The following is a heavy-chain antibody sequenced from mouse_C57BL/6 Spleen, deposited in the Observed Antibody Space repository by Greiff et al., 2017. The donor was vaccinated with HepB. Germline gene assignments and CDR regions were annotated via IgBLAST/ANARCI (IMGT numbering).Heavy chain of an antibody. Sequence: EVQLQQSGPELVKPGASVKISCKASGYTFTDYYMNWVKQSHGKSLEWIGDINPNNGGTSYNQKFKGKATLTVDKSSSTAYMELRSLTSEDSAVYYCARRITTVVEMDYWGQGTTLTVSS. V-gene: IGHV1-26*01. J-gene: IGHJ2*01. CDR1: GYTFTDYY. D-gene: IGHD1-1*01. CDR2: INPNNGGT. CDR3: ARRITTVVEMDY.